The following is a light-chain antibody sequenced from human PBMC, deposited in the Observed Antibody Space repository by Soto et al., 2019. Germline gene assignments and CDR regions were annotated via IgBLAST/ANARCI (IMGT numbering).Light chain of an antibody. Sequence: QSALKQPPSVSGAPGQRVTISCTGSSSNIGAGYDVHWYQQLPGTAPKLLIYGNSNRPSGVPDRFSGSKSGTSASLAITGLQAEDEADYYCQSYDSSLSGSGVFGTGTKVTVL. CDR2: GNS. J-gene: IGLJ1*01. CDR3: QSYDSSLSGSGV. CDR1: SSNIGAGYD. V-gene: IGLV1-40*01.